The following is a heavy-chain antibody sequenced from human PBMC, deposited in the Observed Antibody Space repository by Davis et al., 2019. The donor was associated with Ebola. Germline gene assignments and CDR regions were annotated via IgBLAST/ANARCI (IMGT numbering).Heavy chain of an antibody. D-gene: IGHD6-19*01. CDR1: GGSISSHY. V-gene: IGHV4-59*08. CDR2: IYYSGST. CDR3: ARLSSSSGLDY. Sequence: SETLSLTCTVSGGSISSHYWSWIRQPPGKGLEWIGYIYYSGSTNYNPSLKSRVTISVDTSKNQFSLKLSSVTAADTAVYYCARLSSSSGLDYWGQGTLVTVSS. J-gene: IGHJ4*02.